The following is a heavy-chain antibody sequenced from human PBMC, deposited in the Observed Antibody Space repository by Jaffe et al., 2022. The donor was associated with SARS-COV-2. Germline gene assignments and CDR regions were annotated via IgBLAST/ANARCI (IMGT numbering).Heavy chain of an antibody. D-gene: IGHD2-15*01. CDR3: ARAARWDMEENWYFDL. CDR1: GGSISSGSYY. J-gene: IGHJ2*01. Sequence: QVQLQESGPGLVKPSQTLSLTCTVSGGSISSGSYYWSWIRQPAGKGLEWIGRIYTSGSTNYNPSLKSRVTISVDTSKNQFSLKLSSVTAADTAVYYCARAARWDMEENWYFDLWGRGTLVTVSS. CDR2: IYTSGST. V-gene: IGHV4-61*02.